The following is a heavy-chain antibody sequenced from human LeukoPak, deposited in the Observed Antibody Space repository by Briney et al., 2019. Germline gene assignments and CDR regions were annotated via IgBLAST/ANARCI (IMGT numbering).Heavy chain of an antibody. Sequence: KASETLSLTCAVYGGSFSGYYWSWIRQPPGKGLEWIGEINHSGSTNYNPSLKSRVTISVDTSKNQFSLKLSSVTAADTAVYYCARGQGARAVAGTSNYFDYWGQGTLVTVSS. V-gene: IGHV4-34*01. D-gene: IGHD6-19*01. CDR1: GGSFSGYY. J-gene: IGHJ4*02. CDR2: INHSGST. CDR3: ARGQGARAVAGTSNYFDY.